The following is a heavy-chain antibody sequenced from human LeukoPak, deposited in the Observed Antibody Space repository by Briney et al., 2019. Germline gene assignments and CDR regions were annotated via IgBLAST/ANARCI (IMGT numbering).Heavy chain of an antibody. CDR3: ARDGYSSSWTSIDY. J-gene: IGHJ4*02. V-gene: IGHV1-8*02. CDR1: GGTFISYA. CDR2: MNPNSGNT. D-gene: IGHD6-13*01. Sequence: ASVKVSCKASGGTFISYAISWVRQATGQRVEWMGWMNPNSGNTGYAQKFQGRVTMTRNTSISTAYMELSSLRSEDMAVYYCARDGYSSSWTSIDYWGQGTLVTVSS.